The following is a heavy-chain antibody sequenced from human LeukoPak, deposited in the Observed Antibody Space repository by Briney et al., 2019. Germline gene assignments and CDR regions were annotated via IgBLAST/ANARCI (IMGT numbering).Heavy chain of an antibody. CDR1: GFTFSSYG. Sequence: GRSLRLSCAASGFTFSSYGMHWVRQALGKGLEWVAVIWYDGSNKYYADSVKGRFTISRDNSKNTLYLQMNSLRAEDTAVYYCARYGSTSWPTIGYWGQGTLVTVSS. V-gene: IGHV3-33*01. D-gene: IGHD2-2*01. J-gene: IGHJ4*02. CDR3: ARYGSTSWPTIGY. CDR2: IWYDGSNK.